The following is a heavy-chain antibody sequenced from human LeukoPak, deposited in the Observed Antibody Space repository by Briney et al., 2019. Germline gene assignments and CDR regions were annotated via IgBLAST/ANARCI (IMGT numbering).Heavy chain of an antibody. Sequence: PGGSLRLSCAASGFTFSSYSMNWVRPAPGKGLEWVSSISSSSSYIYYADSVKGRFTISRDNAKNSLYLQMNSLRAEDTAVYYCARVSGWYEGYYFDYWGQGTLVTVSS. CDR1: GFTFSSYS. D-gene: IGHD6-19*01. CDR2: ISSSSSYI. CDR3: ARVSGWYEGYYFDY. V-gene: IGHV3-21*01. J-gene: IGHJ4*02.